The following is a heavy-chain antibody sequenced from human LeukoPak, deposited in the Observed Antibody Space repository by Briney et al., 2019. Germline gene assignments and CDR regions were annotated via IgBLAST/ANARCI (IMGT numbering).Heavy chain of an antibody. CDR2: INHSGST. D-gene: IGHD2-15*01. CDR3: ARAFKRYCSGGSCRDY. V-gene: IGHV4-34*01. CDR1: GGSFSGYY. Sequence: SETLSLTCAVYGGSFSGYYWSWIRQPPGKGLEWIGEINHSGSTNYNPSLKSRVTISVDTSKNQFSLKLSSVTAADTAVYYCARAFKRYCSGGSCRDYWGQGTLVTASS. J-gene: IGHJ4*02.